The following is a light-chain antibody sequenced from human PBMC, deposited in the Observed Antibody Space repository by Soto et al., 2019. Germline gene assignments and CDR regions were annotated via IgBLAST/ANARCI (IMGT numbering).Light chain of an antibody. CDR1: QSVSSSY. J-gene: IGKJ4*01. CDR3: QQYVSSPLT. CDR2: GAS. V-gene: IGKV3-20*01. Sequence: EIVLTQSPGTLSLSPGERATLSCRASQSVSSSYLAWYQQKPGQAPRLLIYGASSRATGIPDRFSGSGSGTDFTLTISSLEPEDFGVYYCQQYVSSPLTFGGGTKVEIK.